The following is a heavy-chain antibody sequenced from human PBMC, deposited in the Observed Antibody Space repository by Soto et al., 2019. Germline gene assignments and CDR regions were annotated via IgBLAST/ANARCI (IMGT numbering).Heavy chain of an antibody. CDR2: INPGGGSA. D-gene: IGHD6-19*01. CDR3: ARDTSGWSLNGLDV. Sequence: QVDLVQSGAEVKKPGASVTISCKASGSAITRYYIHWVRQAPGRGLEWMGTINPGGGSASYAQKFQDRVTIDKDTSTGTVYMDLRSLRTEDTAVYYCARDTSGWSLNGLDVWGQGTTVNVSS. J-gene: IGHJ6*02. CDR1: GSAITRYY. V-gene: IGHV1-46*01.